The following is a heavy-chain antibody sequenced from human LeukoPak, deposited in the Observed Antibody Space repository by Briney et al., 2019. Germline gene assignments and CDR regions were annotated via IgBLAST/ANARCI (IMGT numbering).Heavy chain of an antibody. CDR2: INHSGST. D-gene: IGHD3-9*01. J-gene: IGHJ4*02. V-gene: IGHV4-34*01. CDR1: GGSFSGYY. CDR3: ARVILTGCVDY. Sequence: SETLSLTCAVYGGSFSGYYWSWIRQPLGKGLEWIGEINHSGSTNYNPSLKSRVTISVDTSKNQFSLKLSSVTAADTAVYYCARVILTGCVDYWGQGTLVTVSS.